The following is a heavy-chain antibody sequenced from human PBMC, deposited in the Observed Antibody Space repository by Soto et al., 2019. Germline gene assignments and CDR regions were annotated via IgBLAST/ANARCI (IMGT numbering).Heavy chain of an antibody. Sequence: PSETLSLTCAVYGGSFSGYYWSWIRQPPGKGLEWIGEINHSGSTNYSPSLKSRVTISVDTSKNQFSRKLSSVTAADTAVYYCSRPLYSSSRNDNWFDRWGQGTLVTVS. D-gene: IGHD6-6*01. J-gene: IGHJ5*02. CDR2: INHSGST. CDR1: GGSFSGYY. V-gene: IGHV4-34*01. CDR3: SRPLYSSSRNDNWFDR.